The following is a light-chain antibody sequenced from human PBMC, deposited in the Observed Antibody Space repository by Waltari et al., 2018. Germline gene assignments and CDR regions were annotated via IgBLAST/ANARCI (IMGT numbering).Light chain of an antibody. Sequence: QSALTQPASVSGSPGQSITISCTGTSRYVGSYNFVSWYQQNPGKAPKIMIYEVTKGPYGVSNRFSGSKSGNTASLTISGLQADDEADYYCCSYAGSSTFLFGGGTKLTVL. CDR3: CSYAGSSTFL. CDR2: EVT. J-gene: IGLJ2*01. V-gene: IGLV2-23*02. CDR1: SRYVGSYNF.